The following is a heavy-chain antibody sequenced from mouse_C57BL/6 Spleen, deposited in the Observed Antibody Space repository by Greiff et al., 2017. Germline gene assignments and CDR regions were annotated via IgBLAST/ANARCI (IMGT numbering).Heavy chain of an antibody. CDR2: IDPEDGET. D-gene: IGHD6-1*01. V-gene: IGHV14-2*01. J-gene: IGHJ2*01. Sequence: EVQLQQSGAELVKPGASVKLSCTASGFNIKDYYMHWVKQRTEQGLEWIGRIDPEDGETKYAPKFQGKATITADTSSNTAYLQLSSLTSEDTAVYYCARWQYQYYFDYWGQGTTLTVSS. CDR3: ARWQYQYYFDY. CDR1: GFNIKDYY.